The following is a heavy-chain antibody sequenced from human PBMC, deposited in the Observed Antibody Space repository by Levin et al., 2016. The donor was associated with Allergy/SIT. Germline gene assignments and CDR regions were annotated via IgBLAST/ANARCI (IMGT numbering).Heavy chain of an antibody. Sequence: VRQMPGKGLEWMGIIYPGDSDTRYSPSFQGQVTISADKSISTAYLQWSSLKASDTAMYYCAIRGLPRSDDENYGMDVWGQGTTVTVSS. CDR3: AIRGLPRSDDENYGMDV. D-gene: IGHD3/OR15-3a*01. J-gene: IGHJ6*02. CDR2: IYPGDSDT. V-gene: IGHV5-51*01.